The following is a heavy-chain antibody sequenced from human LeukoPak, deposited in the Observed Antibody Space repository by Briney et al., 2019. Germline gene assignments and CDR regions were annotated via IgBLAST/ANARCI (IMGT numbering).Heavy chain of an antibody. Sequence: PSETLSLTCTVSGGSISSYYWSWIRQPPGKGLEWIGYIYYSGSTNYNPSLKSRVTISVDTSKNQFSLKLSSVTAADTAVYYCARVFTYYYDSSGYLASAEAFDIWGQGTMVTVSS. D-gene: IGHD3-22*01. V-gene: IGHV4-59*01. CDR3: ARVFTYYYDSSGYLASAEAFDI. CDR2: IYYSGST. CDR1: GGSISSYY. J-gene: IGHJ3*02.